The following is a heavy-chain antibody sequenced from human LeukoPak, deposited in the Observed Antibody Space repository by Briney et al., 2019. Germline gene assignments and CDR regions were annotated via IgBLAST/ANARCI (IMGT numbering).Heavy chain of an antibody. J-gene: IGHJ4*02. CDR3: ARDRGYSYGLDY. V-gene: IGHV1-69*05. CDR2: IIPIFGTA. Sequence: ASVKVSCKASGYIFTTYDINWVRQAPGQGLEWMGGIIPIFGTANYAQKFQGRVTITTDESTSTAYMELSSLRSEDTAVYYCARDRGYSYGLDYWGQGTLVTVSS. CDR1: GYIFTTYD. D-gene: IGHD5-18*01.